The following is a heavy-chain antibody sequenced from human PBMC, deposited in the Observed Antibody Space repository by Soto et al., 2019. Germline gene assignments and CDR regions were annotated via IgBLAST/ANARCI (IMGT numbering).Heavy chain of an antibody. V-gene: IGHV3-48*02. CDR1: GFVFSTYS. J-gene: IGHJ6*02. CDR2: ISGTSGTI. CDR3: ANQKRRCSVAGTLYGLEV. Sequence: EGQLAESGGNLVRPGGSLRLSCEASGFVFSTYSMNWVRRAPGKGLEWISYISGTSGTIYYEDSVKGRFTIFRDNAKNSLSLQMNRLRDDDTAVYYCANQKRRCSVAGTLYGLEVWGQGTTVTVSS. D-gene: IGHD6-19*01.